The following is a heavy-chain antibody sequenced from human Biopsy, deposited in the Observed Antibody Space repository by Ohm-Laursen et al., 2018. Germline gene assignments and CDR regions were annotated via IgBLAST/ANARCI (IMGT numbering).Heavy chain of an antibody. CDR1: GFTFSDYA. D-gene: IGHD2-8*02. CDR2: IHGDERSA. Sequence: SLRLSCSASGFTFSDYAMNWVRQAPGKGLMWVSRIHGDERSATYAEPVKGRFTISRDNAKNTLHLQMNSLRAEDTAVYYCTGDSGGLGDYWGQGTLVTVSS. V-gene: IGHV3-74*03. J-gene: IGHJ4*02. CDR3: TGDSGGLGDY.